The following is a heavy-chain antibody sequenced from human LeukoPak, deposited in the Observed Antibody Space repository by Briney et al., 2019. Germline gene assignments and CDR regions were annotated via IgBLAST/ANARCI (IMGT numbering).Heavy chain of an antibody. CDR2: MYYTGSS. CDR1: GGSISSYY. CDR3: ASSFYGDYFDFDY. J-gene: IGHJ4*02. V-gene: IGHV4-59*01. D-gene: IGHD4-17*01. Sequence: PSETLSLMCTVSGGSISSYYGRWIRQPRGKGLEWIGYMYYTGSSNYNPALKSRVTISVDTSKNHFSLKLSSVTAADTAVYYCASSFYGDYFDFDYWGQGTLVTVSS.